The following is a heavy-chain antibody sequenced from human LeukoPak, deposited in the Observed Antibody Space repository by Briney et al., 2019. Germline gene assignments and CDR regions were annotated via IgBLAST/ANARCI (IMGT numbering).Heavy chain of an antibody. CDR3: ARDPGFWSGYSLVRFDP. D-gene: IGHD3-3*01. V-gene: IGHV1-46*01. J-gene: IGHJ5*02. CDR1: GYTFTSYY. Sequence: ASVKVSCKASGYTFTSYYMHWVRQAPGQGLEWMGITNPSGGSTSYAQKFQGRVTMTTDTSTSTAYMELRSLRSDDTAVYYCARDPGFWSGYSLVRFDPWGQGTLVTVSS. CDR2: TNPSGGST.